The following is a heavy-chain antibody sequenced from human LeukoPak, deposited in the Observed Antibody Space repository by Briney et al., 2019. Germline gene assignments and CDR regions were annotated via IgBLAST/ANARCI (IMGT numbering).Heavy chain of an antibody. Sequence: GESLKISCKGSGYSFTSYWIGWVRQMPGKGPEWMGIIYPGDSDTRYSPSFQGQVTISADKSISTAYLQWSSLKASDTAMYYCASSLPGRDGYPHDAFDIWGQGTMVTVSS. CDR3: ASSLPGRDGYPHDAFDI. CDR1: GYSFTSYW. J-gene: IGHJ3*02. D-gene: IGHD5-24*01. V-gene: IGHV5-51*01. CDR2: IYPGDSDT.